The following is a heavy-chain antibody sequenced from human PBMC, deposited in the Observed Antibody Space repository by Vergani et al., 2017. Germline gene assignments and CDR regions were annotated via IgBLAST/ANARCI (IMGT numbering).Heavy chain of an antibody. CDR3: ASRYSDGTWGRYYYYMDV. CDR2: ISSSGSTI. Sequence: QVQLVESGGGLVKPGGSLRLSCAASGFTFSDYYMSWIRQAPGKGLEWVSYISSSGSTIYYADSVKGRFTISRDNAKNSLYLQMNSLRAEDTAVYYSASRYSDGTWGRYYYYMDVWGKGTTVTVSS. J-gene: IGHJ6*03. V-gene: IGHV3-11*01. CDR1: GFTFSDYY. D-gene: IGHD5-18*01.